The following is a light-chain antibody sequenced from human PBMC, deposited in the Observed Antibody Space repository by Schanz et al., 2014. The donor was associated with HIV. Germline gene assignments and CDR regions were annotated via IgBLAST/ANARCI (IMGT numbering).Light chain of an antibody. CDR1: QSIGDS. CDR3: QQYDSSSWT. J-gene: IGKJ1*01. V-gene: IGKV1-5*03. Sequence: DIQMTQFPSTLSASVGDRVTITCRASQSIGDSLAWFQQKPGKAPNLLIYQTSTLKTGVPSRFSGSRSGTEFTLTISSLQPDDFATYYCQQYDSSSWTFGLGTKVETK. CDR2: QTS.